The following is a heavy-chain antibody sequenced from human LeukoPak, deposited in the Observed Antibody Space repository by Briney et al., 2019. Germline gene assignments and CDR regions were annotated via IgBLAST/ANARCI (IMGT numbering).Heavy chain of an antibody. J-gene: IGHJ3*02. Sequence: ASVKVSDKASGYTFTSYYMHWVRQAPGQGLEWMGIINTSGGSTSYAQKFQGRVTMSRDTSTSTVYMELSSLRSEDTAVYNCARALYVVVPAASRVLLWFGELPLGIWGQGTMVTVSS. V-gene: IGHV1-46*01. CDR2: INTSGGST. CDR1: GYTFTSYY. CDR3: ARALYVVVPAASRVLLWFGELPLGI. D-gene: IGHD3-10*01.